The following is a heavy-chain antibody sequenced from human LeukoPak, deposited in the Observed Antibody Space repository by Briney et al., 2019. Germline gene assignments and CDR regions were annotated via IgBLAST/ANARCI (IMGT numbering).Heavy chain of an antibody. CDR3: ARDAGYCSSTSCYRSKFDY. Sequence: ASVKVSCKASGGTFSSYAISWVRQAPGQGLEWVGGIIPIFGTANYAQKFQGRVTITADESTSTAYMELSSLRSEDTAVYYCARDAGYCSSTSCYRSKFDYWGQGTLVTVSS. CDR1: GGTFSSYA. J-gene: IGHJ4*02. CDR2: IIPIFGTA. D-gene: IGHD2-2*01. V-gene: IGHV1-69*13.